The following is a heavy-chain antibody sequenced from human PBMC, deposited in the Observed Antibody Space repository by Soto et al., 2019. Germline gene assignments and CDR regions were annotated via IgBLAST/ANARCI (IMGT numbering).Heavy chain of an antibody. Sequence: QVQLVQSGAEVKKPGSSVKVSCKASGGTFGIYAITWVRQAPGQGLEWMGGIIAFSDIVNYTQKLQGRVTSTADKSTNPAYMDLSSLRSEDTAVYYCARSLYSSSWFHSGNSYYYYGMDVWGQGTTVTVSS. V-gene: IGHV1-69*14. CDR3: ARSLYSSSWFHSGNSYYYYGMDV. CDR2: IIAFSDIV. J-gene: IGHJ6*02. CDR1: GGTFGIYA. D-gene: IGHD6-13*01.